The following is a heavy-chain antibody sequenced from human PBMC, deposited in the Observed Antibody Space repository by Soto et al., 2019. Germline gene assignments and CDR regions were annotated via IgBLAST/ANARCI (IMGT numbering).Heavy chain of an antibody. V-gene: IGHV3-23*01. CDR2: ISGSGGST. Sequence: GGSLRLSCAASGFTFSSYAMSWVRQAPGKGLEWVSAISGSGGSTYYADSVKGRFTISRDNSKNTLYLQMNSLRAEDTAVYYCARVIGVAVAGSFYYYMDVWGKGTTVTVSS. J-gene: IGHJ6*03. D-gene: IGHD6-19*01. CDR1: GFTFSSYA. CDR3: ARVIGVAVAGSFYYYMDV.